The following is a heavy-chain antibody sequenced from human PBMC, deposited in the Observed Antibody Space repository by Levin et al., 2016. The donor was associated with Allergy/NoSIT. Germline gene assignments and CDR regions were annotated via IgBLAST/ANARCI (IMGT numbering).Heavy chain of an antibody. J-gene: IGHJ6*02. D-gene: IGHD6-13*01. V-gene: IGHV3-23*01. CDR3: AKGKGAAGSPTYYYYGMDV. CDR1: GFTFSSYA. CDR2: ISGSGGST. Sequence: GGSLRLSCAASGFTFSSYAMSWVRQAPGKGLEWVSAISGSGGSTYYADSVKGRFTISRDNSKNTLYLQMNSLRAEDTAIYYCAKGKGAAGSPTYYYYGMDVWGQGTTVTVSS.